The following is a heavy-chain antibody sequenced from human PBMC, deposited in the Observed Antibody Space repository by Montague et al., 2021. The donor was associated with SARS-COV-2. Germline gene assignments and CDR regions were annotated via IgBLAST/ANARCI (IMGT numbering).Heavy chain of an antibody. CDR2: ICYGGST. D-gene: IGHD4-23*01. Sequence: SETLYLTCSVSSDSISSRSYGWAWIRQSPGKGLEWFGNICYGGSTXYNPSLRSRVVMSAETSKSQFSLKLYSVTAADTSIYYCARRRDRSTVVSPAVFDLWGQGTMVIVSS. CDR1: SDSISSRSYG. J-gene: IGHJ3*01. CDR3: ARRRDRSTVVSPAVFDL. V-gene: IGHV4-39*01.